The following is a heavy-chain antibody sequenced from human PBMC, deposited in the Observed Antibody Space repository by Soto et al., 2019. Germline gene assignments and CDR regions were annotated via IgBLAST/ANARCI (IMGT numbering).Heavy chain of an antibody. CDR3: ARDGGRHSGGIDY. CDR2: IIPIFGTA. V-gene: IGHV1-69*01. Sequence: QVQLVKSGAEVKKPESSVKVSCKASGGTFSSYSINWVRQAPGQGLEWMGEIIPIFGTANYAQKFQGRVTITADESTSTAYMELSSLRSEDTAVYYCARDGGRHSGGIDYWGQGTLVTVSS. D-gene: IGHD1-26*01. CDR1: GGTFSSYS. J-gene: IGHJ4*02.